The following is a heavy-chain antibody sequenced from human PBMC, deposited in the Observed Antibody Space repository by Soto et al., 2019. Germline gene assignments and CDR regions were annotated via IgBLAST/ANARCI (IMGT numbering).Heavy chain of an antibody. V-gene: IGHV4-59*01. CDR1: GGSISSYY. J-gene: IGHJ3*02. CDR2: IYYSGST. D-gene: IGHD3-22*01. Sequence: SETLSLTCTVSGGSISSYYWSWIRQPPGKGLEWIGYIYYSGSTNYNPSLKSRVTISVDTSKDQFSLKLSSVTDADTAVYYCAREGSQGYYNSSGYYPIWGQGTMVTVSS. CDR3: AREGSQGYYNSSGYYPI.